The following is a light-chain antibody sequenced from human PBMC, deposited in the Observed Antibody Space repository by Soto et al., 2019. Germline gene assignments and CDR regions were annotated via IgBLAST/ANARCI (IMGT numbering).Light chain of an antibody. Sequence: EIQLTQSPSFLSASVGDRVTITCRASQGISSYLAWYQQRPGKAPKLLMYGASTLQSGVPSRFSGSASGTTFTLTINNLQPEDFATYYCQQLNNFPRTFGQGTKVE. CDR2: GAS. V-gene: IGKV1-9*01. CDR3: QQLNNFPRT. J-gene: IGKJ1*01. CDR1: QGISSY.